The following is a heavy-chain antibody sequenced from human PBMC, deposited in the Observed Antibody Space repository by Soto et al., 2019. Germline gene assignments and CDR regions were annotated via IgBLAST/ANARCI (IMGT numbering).Heavy chain of an antibody. V-gene: IGHV4-39*01. CDR3: AGHPKYFSSPTLICYMDV. D-gene: IGHD3-9*01. CDR1: GGSISSRSYY. J-gene: IGHJ6*03. CDR2: MYSSGST. Sequence: QLPLQESGPGLVKPSETLSLTCTVSGGSISSRSYYWGWIRQPPGKGLEWIGSMYSSGSTYYNPSLKSRVAISVDPSESQFSLELSSVTAADTAVYYCAGHPKYFSSPTLICYMDVWGKGTTVTVSS.